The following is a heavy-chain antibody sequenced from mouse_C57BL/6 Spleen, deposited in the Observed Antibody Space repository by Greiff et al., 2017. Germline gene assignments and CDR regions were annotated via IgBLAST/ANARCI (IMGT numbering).Heavy chain of an antibody. V-gene: IGHV3-6*01. CDR2: ISYDGSN. J-gene: IGHJ1*03. D-gene: IGHD2-4*01. CDR3: ASGAYYDYDDWYFDV. Sequence: ESGPGLVKPSQSLSLTCSVTGYSITSGYYWNWIRQFPGNKLEWMGYISYDGSNNYNPSLKNRISITRDPSKNQFFLKLNSVTTEDTATYYCASGAYYDYDDWYFDVWGTGTTVTVSS. CDR1: GYSITSGYY.